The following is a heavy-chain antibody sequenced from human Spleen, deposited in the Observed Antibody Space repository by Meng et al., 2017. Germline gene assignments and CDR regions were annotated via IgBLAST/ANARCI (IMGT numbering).Heavy chain of an antibody. CDR3: ARGPEEFDY. CDR2: MNPNTGDT. J-gene: IGHJ4*02. V-gene: IGHV1-8*01. CDR1: GYTFTSFD. Sequence: QVQLVQSGAEVQKPGASVKVSCKASGYTFTSFDINWVRQATGQGLEWMGWMNPNTGDTGYAQKFQGRVTMTRNTAISTAYMELTSLRSEDTAVYYCARGPEEFDYWGQGTLVTVSS.